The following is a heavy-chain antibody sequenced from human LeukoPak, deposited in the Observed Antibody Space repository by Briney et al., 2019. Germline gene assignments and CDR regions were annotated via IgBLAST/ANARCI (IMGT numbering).Heavy chain of an antibody. CDR3: ARVRLGYCSSTSCSVRCYYGMDV. CDR1: GGTFSSYA. V-gene: IGHV1-69*13. J-gene: IGHJ6*02. Sequence: ASVKVSCKASGGTFSSYAISWVRQAPGQGLEWMGGIIPIFGTANYAQKFQGRVTITADESTSTAYMELSSLRSEDTAVYYCARVRLGYCSSTSCSVRCYYGMDVWGQGTTVTVSS. D-gene: IGHD2-2*01. CDR2: IIPIFGTA.